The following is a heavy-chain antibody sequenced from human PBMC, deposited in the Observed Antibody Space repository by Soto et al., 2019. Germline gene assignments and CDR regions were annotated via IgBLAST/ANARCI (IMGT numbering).Heavy chain of an antibody. V-gene: IGHV4-59*01. D-gene: IGHD1-7*01. CDR3: SRVELEESYPFDH. CDR2: IYYSGST. J-gene: IGHJ4*02. CDR1: GGSISSYY. Sequence: PSETLSLTCTVSGGSISSYYWSWIRQPPGKGLEWIGYIYYSGSTNYNPSLKSRVTISVDTSKNQFSLKLSSVTAADTAVYYCSRVELEESYPFDHWGQGTLVTVSS.